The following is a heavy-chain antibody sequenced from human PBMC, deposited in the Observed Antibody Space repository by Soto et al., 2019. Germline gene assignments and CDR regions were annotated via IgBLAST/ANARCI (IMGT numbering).Heavy chain of an antibody. CDR3: ACLPYLSGRTDY. Sequence: QVQLVQSGAEVKKPGSSVKVSCKASGGTFSSYAISWVRQAPGQGLEWMGGIIPIFGTANYAQKFQGRVTMTGGEGASRAYMELSSLTSEDTAVYYCACLPYLSGRTDYWGQGTLVSVSS. J-gene: IGHJ4*02. D-gene: IGHD6-19*01. V-gene: IGHV1-69*01. CDR1: GGTFSSYA. CDR2: IIPIFGTA.